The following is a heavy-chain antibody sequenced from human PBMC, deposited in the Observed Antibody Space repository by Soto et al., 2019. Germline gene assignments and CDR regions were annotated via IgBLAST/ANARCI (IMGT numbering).Heavy chain of an antibody. CDR2: IVVGSGNT. V-gene: IGHV1-58*02. Sequence: SVKVSCKASGYTFTGYYMHWVRQARGQRLEWIGWIVVGSGNTNYAQKFQETVTITRDVSTSTAYMELSSLRSEDTAVYYCAAGHGTDYDSYPYYYYGMDVWGQGTTVTVSS. CDR3: AAGHGTDYDSYPYYYYGMDV. J-gene: IGHJ6*02. D-gene: IGHD3-3*01. CDR1: GYTFTGYY.